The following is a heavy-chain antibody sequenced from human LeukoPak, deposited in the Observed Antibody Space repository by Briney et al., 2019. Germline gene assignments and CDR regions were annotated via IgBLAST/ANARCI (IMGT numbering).Heavy chain of an antibody. CDR1: GGSISSYY. CDR3: ATSRGSSSTKHGFDY. D-gene: IGHD2-2*01. Sequence: SETLSLTCTVSGGSISSYYWSWIRQPAGKGLEWIGRIYTSGSTNYNPSLKSRVTLSVDTSKNQFSLKVSSVTAADTAVYYCATSRGSSSTKHGFDYWGQGTLVTVSS. V-gene: IGHV4-4*07. J-gene: IGHJ4*02. CDR2: IYTSGST.